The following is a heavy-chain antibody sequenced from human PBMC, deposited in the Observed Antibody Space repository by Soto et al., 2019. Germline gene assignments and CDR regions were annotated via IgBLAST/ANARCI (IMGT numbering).Heavy chain of an antibody. J-gene: IGHJ6*02. D-gene: IGHD3-10*01. CDR3: ARYGSGSYYYGMDV. CDR1: GFTFSSYG. V-gene: IGHV3-33*01. CDR2: IWYDGSNK. Sequence: LRLSCAASGFTFSSYGMHWVRQAPGKGLEWVAVIWYDGSNKYYADSVKGRFTISRDNSKNTLYLQMNSLRAEDTAVYYCARYGSGSYYYGMDVWGQGTTVTVSS.